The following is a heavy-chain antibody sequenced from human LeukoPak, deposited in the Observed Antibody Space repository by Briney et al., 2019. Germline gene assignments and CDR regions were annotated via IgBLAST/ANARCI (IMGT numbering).Heavy chain of an antibody. J-gene: IGHJ3*02. Sequence: PGGSLRLSSAASGFTFSSYEMNWVRQAPGKGLEWVSYISSSGSTIYYADSVKGRFTISRDNAKNSLYLQMNSLRAEDTAVYYCARVGLGASLDAFDIWGQGTMVTVSS. CDR2: ISSSGSTI. D-gene: IGHD3-10*01. CDR3: ARVGLGASLDAFDI. V-gene: IGHV3-48*03. CDR1: GFTFSSYE.